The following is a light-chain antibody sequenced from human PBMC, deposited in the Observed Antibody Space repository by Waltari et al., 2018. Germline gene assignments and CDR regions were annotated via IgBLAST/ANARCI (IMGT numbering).Light chain of an antibody. CDR2: DGF. CDR1: HSMSNY. CDR3: QQGRDWPPT. J-gene: IGKJ4*01. Sequence: EIVLTQSPATLSLSPGERATLSCSASHSMSNYLAWYQQKPGQAPRLLSYDGFERPTDIPARFTGSGSGTDFTLTISSLEIDDFAVYFCQQGRDWPPTFGGGTKVE. V-gene: IGKV3-11*01.